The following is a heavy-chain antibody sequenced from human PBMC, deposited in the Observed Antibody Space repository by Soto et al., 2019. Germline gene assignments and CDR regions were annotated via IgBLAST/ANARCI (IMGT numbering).Heavy chain of an antibody. J-gene: IGHJ4*02. D-gene: IGHD2-2*01. V-gene: IGHV3-23*01. Sequence: GGSLRLSCAAFGFTFSSYAMSWVRQAPGKGLEWVSAISGSGGSTYYADSVKGRFTISRDNSKNTLYLQMNSLRAEDTAVYYCARDRTAASADYWSQGALVTVSS. CDR2: ISGSGGST. CDR3: ARDRTAASADY. CDR1: GFTFSSYA.